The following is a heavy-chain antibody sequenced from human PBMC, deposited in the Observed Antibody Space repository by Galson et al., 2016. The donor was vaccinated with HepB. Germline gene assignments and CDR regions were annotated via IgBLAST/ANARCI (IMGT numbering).Heavy chain of an antibody. CDR2: IYSSGNT. J-gene: IGHJ4*02. CDR3: ARGGLVGSNWRYYFDY. Sequence: SETLSLTCTVSGASITSGTYYWGWIRQPPGKGLEWIGSIYSSGNTYYNPSLKSRVTILLDNFKNQFSLTLISVTAADTAVYYCARGGLVGSNWRYYFDYWGQGVLVTVSS. V-gene: IGHV4-39*01. D-gene: IGHD6-13*01. CDR1: GASITSGTYY.